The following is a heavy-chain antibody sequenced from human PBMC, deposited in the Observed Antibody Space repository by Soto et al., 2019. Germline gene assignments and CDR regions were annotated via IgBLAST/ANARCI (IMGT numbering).Heavy chain of an antibody. D-gene: IGHD3-10*01. CDR1: GFTFDDYG. CDR2: ISWNSGRI. Sequence: QPGGSLRLSCGASGFTFDDYGMHWVRQAPGKGLEWVSSISWNSGRIGYADSVKGRFTISRDKVKNSLYLQMNSLRAEDTALYYCARSGEFSASDYFGFWGQGTMVTVSS. CDR3: ARSGEFSASDYFGF. J-gene: IGHJ4*02. V-gene: IGHV3-9*01.